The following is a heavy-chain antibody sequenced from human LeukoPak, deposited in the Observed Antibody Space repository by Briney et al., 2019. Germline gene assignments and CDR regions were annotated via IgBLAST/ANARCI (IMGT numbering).Heavy chain of an antibody. D-gene: IGHD5-24*01. CDR3: ARDADWRLQG. V-gene: IGHV1-69*04. CDR2: IIPILGIA. J-gene: IGHJ4*02. CDR1: GGTFSSYA. Sequence: GASVKVSCKASGGTFSSYAISWVRQAPGQGLEWMGRIIPILGIANYAQKFQGRVTITADKSTSTAYMELSSLRFEDTAVYYCARDADWRLQGWGQGTLVTVSS.